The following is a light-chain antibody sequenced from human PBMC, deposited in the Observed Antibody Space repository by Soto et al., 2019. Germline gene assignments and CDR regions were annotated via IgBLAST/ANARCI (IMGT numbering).Light chain of an antibody. CDR1: SSDIGGYKY. V-gene: IGLV2-8*01. CDR3: SSYAGSSNV. CDR2: EVS. J-gene: IGLJ1*01. Sequence: QSALTQPASVSGSLGQSITISCTGTSSDIGGYKYVSWYQQHPGKAPKLIIFEVSKRPSGVPDRFSGSKSGNTASLTVSGLQAEDEADYYCSSYAGSSNVFGTGTKLTVL.